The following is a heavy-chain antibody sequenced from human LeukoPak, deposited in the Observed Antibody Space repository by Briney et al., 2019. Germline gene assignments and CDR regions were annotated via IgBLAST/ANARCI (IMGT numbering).Heavy chain of an antibody. CDR3: AREYGGGFDY. CDR2: IKQDGSEK. CDR1: GFTFSSYW. V-gene: IGHV3-7*03. D-gene: IGHD4-23*01. J-gene: IGHJ4*02. Sequence: PGGSLRLSCAASGFTFSSYWMSWVRQAPGKGLEWVANIKQDGSEKYYVDSVKGRFTISRDNSKNTLYLQMDSLRAEDTAVYYCAREYGGGFDYWGQGTLVTVSS.